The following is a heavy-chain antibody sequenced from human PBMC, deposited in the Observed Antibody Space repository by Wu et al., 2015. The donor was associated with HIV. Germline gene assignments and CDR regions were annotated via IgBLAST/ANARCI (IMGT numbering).Heavy chain of an antibody. CDR2: INPSGSST. V-gene: IGHV1-46*01. CDR3: ARDGGRGYNYASLDD. Sequence: QVQLVQSGAEVKKPGASVRVSCKASGYIFTTYYMHWVRQAPGQGLEWMAIINPSGSSTTYTQKFQGRVTMTSDTSTSTVYMKLSGLRSEDTAIYYCARDGGRGYNYASLDDWGQGTLVTVSS. J-gene: IGHJ4*02. D-gene: IGHD5-24*01. CDR1: GYIFTTYY.